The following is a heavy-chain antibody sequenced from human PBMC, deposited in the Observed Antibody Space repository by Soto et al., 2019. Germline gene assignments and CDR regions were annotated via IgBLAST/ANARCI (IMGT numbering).Heavy chain of an antibody. CDR1: GCYLSSYY. CDR2: IYYSGST. CDR3: ARVFRSYSGSYYYGMDV. V-gene: IGHV4-59*01. D-gene: IGHD1-26*01. Sequence: SETLSLTCSLAGCYLSSYYATWNRPPTGKGLEWIGYIYYSGSTNYNPSLKSRVTISVDTSKNQFSLKLSSVTAADTAVYYCARVFRSYSGSYYYGMDVWGQGTTVTVSS. J-gene: IGHJ6*02.